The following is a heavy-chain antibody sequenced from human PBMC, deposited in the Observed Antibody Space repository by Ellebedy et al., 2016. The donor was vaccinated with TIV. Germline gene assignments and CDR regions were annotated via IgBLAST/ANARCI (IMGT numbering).Heavy chain of an antibody. V-gene: IGHV3-7*01. CDR3: ARRASYGDYAVQVNPWFDP. CDR2: IRQEGDEI. CDR1: GFNFRSYW. J-gene: IGHJ5*02. Sequence: GESLKISCAASGFNFRSYWMTWVRQAPGKGLEWVAKIRQEGDEIYYVESVKGRFTISRANAKNSLFLQMNSLRVEDPAVYYCARRASYGDYAVQVNPWFDPWGQGTLVTVSS. D-gene: IGHD4-17*01.